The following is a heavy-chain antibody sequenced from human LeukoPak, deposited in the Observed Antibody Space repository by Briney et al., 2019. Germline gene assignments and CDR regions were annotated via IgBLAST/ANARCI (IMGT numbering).Heavy chain of an antibody. Sequence: ASVKVSCKASGGTFSSYAISWVRQAPGQGLEWMGWINPNSGGTNYAQKFQGRVTMTRDTSISTAYMELSRLRSDDTAVYYCAVAGYSSSWSMVDYWGQGTLVTVSS. D-gene: IGHD6-13*01. V-gene: IGHV1-2*02. CDR3: AVAGYSSSWSMVDY. CDR2: INPNSGGT. CDR1: GGTFSSYA. J-gene: IGHJ4*02.